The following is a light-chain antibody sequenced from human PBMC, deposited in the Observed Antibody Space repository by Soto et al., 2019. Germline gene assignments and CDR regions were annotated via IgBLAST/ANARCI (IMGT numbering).Light chain of an antibody. V-gene: IGLV2-14*01. CDR1: SSDVGGYNY. J-gene: IGLJ1*01. CDR3: SSYTSSSTYV. Sequence: QSVQTQPASVSGSPGQSNTISCTGTSSDVGGYNYVAWYQQHPGKAPKLKNYDVSNRPSGVSNRFSGSKSGNTASLTISGLQAEDEADYYCSSYTSSSTYVFGTGTKLTVL. CDR2: DVS.